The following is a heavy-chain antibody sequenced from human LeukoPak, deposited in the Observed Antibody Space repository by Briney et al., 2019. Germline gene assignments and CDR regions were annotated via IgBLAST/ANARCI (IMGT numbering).Heavy chain of an antibody. D-gene: IGHD3-9*01. CDR2: IRYDGSNK. CDR1: GLTFSSYG. J-gene: IGHJ4*02. V-gene: IGHV3-30*02. Sequence: PGGSLRLSCAASGLTFSSYGMHWVRQAPGKGLEWVAFIRYDGSNKYYADSVKGRFTTSRDNSKNTLYLQMNSLRAEDTAVYYCAPGYDILTGYYRRGAFDYWGQGTLVTVSS. CDR3: APGYDILTGYYRRGAFDY.